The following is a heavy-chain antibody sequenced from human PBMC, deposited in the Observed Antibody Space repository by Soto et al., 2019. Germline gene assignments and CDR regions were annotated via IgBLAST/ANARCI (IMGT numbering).Heavy chain of an antibody. CDR2: ISGSGGST. D-gene: IGHD6-13*01. CDR1: GFTFSSYA. V-gene: IGHV3-23*01. Sequence: GGSLRLSCAASGFTFSSYAMSWVRQAPGKGLEWVSAISGSGGSTYYADSVKGRFTISRDNSKNTLYLQMNSLRAEDTAVYYCAISQQLSGVFDYWGQGTLVTVSS. J-gene: IGHJ4*02. CDR3: AISQQLSGVFDY.